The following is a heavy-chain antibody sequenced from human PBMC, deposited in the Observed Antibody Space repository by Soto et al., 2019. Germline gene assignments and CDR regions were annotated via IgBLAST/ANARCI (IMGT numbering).Heavy chain of an antibody. CDR3: ARADYGDDDY. J-gene: IGHJ4*02. CDR1: GYTFSSYR. Sequence: QVQLVQSGAEVKKPGASVKVSCKASGYTFSSYRISWVRQAPGQGPEWMGWIHAYNGDTKYAQKFQDRLIMTTDTSTSTAYMGLRSLTSDDTAVYYCARADYGDDDYWGQGTLVTVSS. V-gene: IGHV1-18*01. CDR2: IHAYNGDT. D-gene: IGHD4-17*01.